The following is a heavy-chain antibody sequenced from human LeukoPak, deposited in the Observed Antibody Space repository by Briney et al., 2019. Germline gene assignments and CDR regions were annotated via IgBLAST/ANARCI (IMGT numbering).Heavy chain of an antibody. Sequence: GGSLRLSCAASGFTFSSYAMSWVRQAPGKGLERVSAISGSGGSTYYADSVKGRFTISRDNSKNTLYLQMNSLRAKDTAVYYCAKLRGLVVPAAMIYFDYWGQGTLVTVSS. CDR2: ISGSGGST. J-gene: IGHJ4*02. V-gene: IGHV3-23*01. CDR3: AKLRGLVVPAAMIYFDY. D-gene: IGHD2-2*01. CDR1: GFTFSSYA.